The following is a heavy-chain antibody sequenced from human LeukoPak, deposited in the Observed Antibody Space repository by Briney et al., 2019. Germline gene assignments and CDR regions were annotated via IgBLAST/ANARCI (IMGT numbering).Heavy chain of an antibody. CDR1: GFTFDDYG. CDR2: INWNGGST. V-gene: IGHV3-20*04. D-gene: IGHD1-26*01. Sequence: GGSLRLSCAASGFTFDDYGMSWVRQAPGKGVEWVSGINWNGGSTGYADSVKGRFTISRDNAKNSLYLQMNSLRAEDTALYYCARDRAVMGAIFRYGMDVWGKGTTVTVSS. CDR3: ARDRAVMGAIFRYGMDV. J-gene: IGHJ6*04.